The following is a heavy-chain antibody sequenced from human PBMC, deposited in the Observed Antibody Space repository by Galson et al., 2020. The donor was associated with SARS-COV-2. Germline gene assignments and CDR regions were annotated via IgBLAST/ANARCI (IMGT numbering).Heavy chain of an antibody. D-gene: IGHD6-19*01. V-gene: IGHV4-61*02. CDR1: GGSISSGSYY. J-gene: IGHJ4*02. CDR3: AYGVVAGTGY. CDR2: IYTSGST. Sequence: TLSLTCTVSGGSISSGSYYWSWIRQPAGKGLEWIGRIYTSGSTNYNPSLQSRVTISIDTSKNQFSLELTSVTAADTAVYFCAYGVVAGTGYWGQGILVTGSS.